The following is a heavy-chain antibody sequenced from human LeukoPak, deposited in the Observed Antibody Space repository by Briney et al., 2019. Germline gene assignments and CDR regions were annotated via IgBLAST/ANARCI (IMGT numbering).Heavy chain of an antibody. CDR3: ARSSGSYDYYYYMDV. CDR2: IYYSGST. Sequence: SETLSLTCTVSGGSISSSSYYWGWIRQPPGKGLEWIGSIYYSGSTYYNPSLKSRVTISVDTSKNQVSLKLSSVTAADTAVYSCARSSGSYDYYYYMDVWGKGTTVTVSS. V-gene: IGHV4-39*07. D-gene: IGHD3-22*01. J-gene: IGHJ6*03. CDR1: GGSISSSSYY.